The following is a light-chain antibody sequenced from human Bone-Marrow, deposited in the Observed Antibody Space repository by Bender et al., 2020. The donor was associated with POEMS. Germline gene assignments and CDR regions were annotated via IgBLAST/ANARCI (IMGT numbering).Light chain of an antibody. Sequence: QSALTQPASVSGSPGQSITISCTGTSSDVGGYNYVSWYQQHPGKAPKLMIYEVTKRPSGVSSRFSGSKSGNTASLTISGLQAEDEADYYCCSDAGQSAIFGGGTRVTAL. J-gene: IGLJ2*01. CDR3: CSDAGQSAI. CDR2: EVT. V-gene: IGLV2-23*02. CDR1: SSDVGGYNY.